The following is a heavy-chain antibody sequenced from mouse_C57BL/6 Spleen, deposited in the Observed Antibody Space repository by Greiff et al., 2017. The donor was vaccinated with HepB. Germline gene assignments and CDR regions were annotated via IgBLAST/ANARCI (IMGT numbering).Heavy chain of an antibody. J-gene: IGHJ1*03. V-gene: IGHV1-82*01. Sequence: VQLQQSGPELVKPGASVKISCKASGYAFSSSWMNWVKQRPGKGLEWIGRIYPGDGDTNHNGKFKGKATLTADKSSSTAYMQFSSLTSEDSAVYFCAKNYYGSSYGYFDVWGTGTTVTVAS. D-gene: IGHD1-1*01. CDR2: IYPGDGDT. CDR1: GYAFSSSW. CDR3: AKNYYGSSYGYFDV.